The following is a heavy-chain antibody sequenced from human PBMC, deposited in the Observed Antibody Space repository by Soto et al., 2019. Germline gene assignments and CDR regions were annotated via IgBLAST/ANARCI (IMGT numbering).Heavy chain of an antibody. CDR2: INPSGGST. Sequence: QVQLVQSGAEVKKPGASVKVSCKASGYTFTSYYMHWVRQAPGQGLEWMGIINPSGGSTSYAQKFQGRVTMTRDTSTSTVYIELSSLRSEDTAVYYCARDREHYYDSSGYYCSYWGQGTLVTVSS. J-gene: IGHJ4*02. D-gene: IGHD3-22*01. CDR1: GYTFTSYY. V-gene: IGHV1-46*01. CDR3: ARDREHYYDSSGYYCSY.